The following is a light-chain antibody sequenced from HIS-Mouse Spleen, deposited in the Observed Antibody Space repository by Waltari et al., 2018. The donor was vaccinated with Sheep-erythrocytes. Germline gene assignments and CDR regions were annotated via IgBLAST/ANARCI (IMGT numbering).Light chain of an antibody. J-gene: IGLJ3*02. CDR3: MIWHSSAWV. V-gene: IGLV5-45*03. Sequence: QAVLTQPSSLSASPGASASLTCTLRSGINVGTYRIYWYQQQPGSPPQYLLRYKSDSDKQQGSGVPSRFSGSKDASANAGILVISGLQSEDEADYYCMIWHSSAWVFGGGTKLTVL. CDR1: SGINVGTYR. CDR2: YKSDSDK.